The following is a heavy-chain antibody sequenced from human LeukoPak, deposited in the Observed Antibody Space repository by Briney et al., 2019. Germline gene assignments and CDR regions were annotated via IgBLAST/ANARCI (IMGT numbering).Heavy chain of an antibody. CDR2: ISYDGSNK. CDR1: GFTFSSYG. J-gene: IGHJ4*02. D-gene: IGHD3-16*01. Sequence: PGGSLRLSCAASGFTFSSYGMHWVRQAPGKGLEWVAVISYDGSNKYYADSVKGRFTISRDNSKNTLYLQMNSLRAEDTAVYYCAKAGGRWGQGTLVTVSS. V-gene: IGHV3-30*18. CDR3: AKAGGR.